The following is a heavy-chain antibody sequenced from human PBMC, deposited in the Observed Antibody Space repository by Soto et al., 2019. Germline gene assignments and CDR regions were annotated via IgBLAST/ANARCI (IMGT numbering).Heavy chain of an antibody. J-gene: IGHJ6*02. V-gene: IGHV1-2*04. Sequence: ASVKVSCKTSGGTLSNFAISWVRQAPGQGLEWMGWINPNSGGTNYAQKFQGWVTMTRDTSISAAYMELSRLRSDDTAVYYCARGDSSGYSISGYYYGMDVWGQGTTVTVSS. CDR3: ARGDSSGYSISGYYYGMDV. CDR2: INPNSGGT. CDR1: GGTLSNFA. D-gene: IGHD3-22*01.